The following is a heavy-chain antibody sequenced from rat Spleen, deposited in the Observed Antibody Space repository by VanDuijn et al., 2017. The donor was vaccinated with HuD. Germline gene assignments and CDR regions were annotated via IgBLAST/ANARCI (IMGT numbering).Heavy chain of an antibody. V-gene: IGHV5S23*01. Sequence: EVQLVESGGGSVQPGRSLKLSCAASGFIFNNYDMAWVRQTPTKGLEWVESISPSGGGNYYRDSVKGRFTVSRDNAKSTLYLQMDSLRSEDTATYYCARHPDYSNYFDYWGQGVMVTVSS. J-gene: IGHJ2*01. CDR3: ARHPDYSNYFDY. D-gene: IGHD1-1*01. CDR2: ISPSGGGN. CDR1: GFIFNNYD.